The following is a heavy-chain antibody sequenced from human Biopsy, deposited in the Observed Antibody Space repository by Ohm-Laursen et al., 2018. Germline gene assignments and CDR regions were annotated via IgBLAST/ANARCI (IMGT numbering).Heavy chain of an antibody. CDR2: VSYSGNT. J-gene: IGHJ4*02. V-gene: IGHV4-59*08. D-gene: IGHD3-22*01. CDR1: GVSISSYF. Sequence: SDTLSLTCTVSGVSISSYFWSWIRQPLGKGLEWIGYVSYSGNTKYNPSLKSRVIISADTSKNQFSLKLGSVTAADTAMYYCAAYYYDSSGYFYAFHYWGQGTPVTVSS. CDR3: AAYYYDSSGYFYAFHY.